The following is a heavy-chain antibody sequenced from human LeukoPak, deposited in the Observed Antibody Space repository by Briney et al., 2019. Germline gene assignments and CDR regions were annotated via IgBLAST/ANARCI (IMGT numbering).Heavy chain of an antibody. V-gene: IGHV4-39*07. D-gene: IGHD7-27*01. CDR3: ARAFAGVGIIDP. CDR1: GGSISSSSYY. Sequence: SETLSLTSTVSGGSISSSSYYWGWIRQPPGNGLEWIGSIYYSGSTYYNPSLKSRVTISVDTSKNQFSLKLSSVTAADTAVYYCARAFAGVGIIDPWGQGTLVTVSS. CDR2: IYYSGST. J-gene: IGHJ5*02.